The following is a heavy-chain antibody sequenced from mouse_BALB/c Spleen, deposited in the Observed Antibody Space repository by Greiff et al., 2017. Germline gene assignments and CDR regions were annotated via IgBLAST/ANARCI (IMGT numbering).Heavy chain of an antibody. J-gene: IGHJ4*01. D-gene: IGHD2-10*02. CDR3: TRGYGNVYAMDY. CDR1: GFTFSNYW. V-gene: IGHV6-6*02. CDR2: IRLKSNNYAT. Sequence: EVKLEESGGGLVQPGGSMKLSCVASGFTFSNYWMNWVRQSPEKGLEWVAEIRLKSNNYATHYAESVKGRFTISRDDSKSSVYLQTNNLRAEDTGIYYCTRGYGNVYAMDYWGQGTSVTVSS.